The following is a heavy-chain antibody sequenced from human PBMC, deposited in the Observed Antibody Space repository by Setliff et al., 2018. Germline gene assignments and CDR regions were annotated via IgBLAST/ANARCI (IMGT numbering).Heavy chain of an antibody. Sequence: GGSLRLSCAASGFTFSSYNMNWVRQAPGKGLEWVSYIGSSGDTYTADSVRGRFIISRDNSKNMVYLQMNSLRSEDTALYFCARSGDPKSAFERYLFDWGQGTLVTVSS. J-gene: IGHJ4*02. V-gene: IGHV3-66*02. D-gene: IGHD1-1*01. CDR2: IGSSGDT. CDR1: GFTFSSYN. CDR3: ARSGDPKSAFERYLFD.